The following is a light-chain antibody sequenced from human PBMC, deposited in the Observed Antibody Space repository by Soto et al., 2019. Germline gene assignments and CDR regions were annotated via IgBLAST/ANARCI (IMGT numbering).Light chain of an antibody. CDR3: QQSYSTPQFT. CDR2: AAS. Sequence: DIQMTQSPSSLSASVGDRVTITCRASQSISSYLNWYQQKPGKAPKLLIYAASSLQSGVPSRFSGSGSGTDFTLTISSLQPEDFATYYWQQSYSTPQFTFGPGTKVDTK. CDR1: QSISSY. J-gene: IGKJ3*01. V-gene: IGKV1-39*01.